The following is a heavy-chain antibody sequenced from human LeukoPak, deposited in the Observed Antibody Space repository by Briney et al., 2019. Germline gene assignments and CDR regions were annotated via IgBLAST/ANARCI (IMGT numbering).Heavy chain of an antibody. J-gene: IGHJ5*02. V-gene: IGHV3-74*01. CDR1: GFTLSSYW. CDR2: INSDGSST. CDR3: ARAPTSWFDP. Sequence: PGGSLRLYCSAPGFTLSSYWMHWVRQAPGKGLVWVSRINSDGSSTSYADSVKGRFTIPRDNAKNTLYLQMNSLRAEDTAVYYCARAPTSWFDPWGQGTLVTVSS.